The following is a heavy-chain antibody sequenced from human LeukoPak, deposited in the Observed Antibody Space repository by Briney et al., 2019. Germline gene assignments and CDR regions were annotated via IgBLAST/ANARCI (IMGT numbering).Heavy chain of an antibody. CDR3: AKDVCSGGSCYSGFDY. Sequence: GGSLRPSCAASGFTFSSYAMSWVRQAPGKGGEGVSAISGSGGSRYYADSVKGRFTISRDNSKNTLYLQMNSLRAEDTAVYYCAKDVCSGGSCYSGFDYWGQGTLVTVSS. V-gene: IGHV3-23*01. J-gene: IGHJ4*02. CDR2: ISGSGGSR. D-gene: IGHD2-15*01. CDR1: GFTFSSYA.